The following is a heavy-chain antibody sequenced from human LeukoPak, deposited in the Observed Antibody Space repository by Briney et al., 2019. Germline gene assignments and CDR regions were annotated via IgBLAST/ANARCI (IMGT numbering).Heavy chain of an antibody. CDR3: ARDPFLEGFQH. V-gene: IGHV3-21*01. D-gene: IGHD3-3*01. CDR1: GFTFSSYA. CDR2: ISFTSSYK. Sequence: GGSLRLSCSASGFTFSSYAMNWVRQAPEKGLEWVSSISFTSSYKYYADSVKGRFTISRDNAKNSLYLQMNSLRAEDTAVYYCARDPFLEGFQHWGQGTLVTVSS. J-gene: IGHJ1*01.